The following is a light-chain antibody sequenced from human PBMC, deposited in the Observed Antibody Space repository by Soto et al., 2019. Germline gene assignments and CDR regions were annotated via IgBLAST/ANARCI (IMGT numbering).Light chain of an antibody. V-gene: IGLV2-14*01. CDR3: CSYTTSSTRV. CDR1: SSDVGFYNY. CDR2: EVT. J-gene: IGLJ1*01. Sequence: LTHPASVSGSPGQSIAISCTGSSSDVGFYNYVSWYQQHPGKVPKLIIYEVTNRPSGVSNRFSGSKSGNTASLTISGLQAEEEADYYCCSYTTSSTRVFGSGTKVTVL.